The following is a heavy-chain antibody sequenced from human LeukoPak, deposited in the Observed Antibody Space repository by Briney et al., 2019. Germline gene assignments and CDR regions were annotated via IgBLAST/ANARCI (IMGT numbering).Heavy chain of an antibody. V-gene: IGHV3-7*01. CDR2: INPDGSER. CDR3: GRGHYGLDV. Sequence: GGSLRLSCAASRFTFSGSWMTWVRQTPGGGLEWVAHINPDGSERDYVDSVKGRLTISRDNAANSLSLQMNSLRVEDTAVYYCGRGHYGLDVWGRGTTVTISS. CDR1: RFTFSGSW. J-gene: IGHJ6*02.